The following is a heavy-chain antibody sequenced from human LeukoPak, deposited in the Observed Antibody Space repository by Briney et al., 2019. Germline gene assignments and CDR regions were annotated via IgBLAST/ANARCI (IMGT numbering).Heavy chain of an antibody. CDR3: ARHPPTGYYGSGSYYK. J-gene: IGHJ4*02. D-gene: IGHD3-10*01. Sequence: SETLSLTCAVYGGSLSGYYWSWIRQPPGKGLEWIGEINHSGSTNYNLSLKSRVTISVDTSKNQFSLKLSSVTAADTAVYYCARHPPTGYYGSGSYYKWGQGTLVTVSS. CDR2: INHSGST. V-gene: IGHV4-34*01. CDR1: GGSLSGYY.